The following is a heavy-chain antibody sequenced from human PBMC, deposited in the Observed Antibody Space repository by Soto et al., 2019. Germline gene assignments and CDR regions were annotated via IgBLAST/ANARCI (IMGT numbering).Heavy chain of an antibody. V-gene: IGHV1-2*04. J-gene: IGHJ3*02. D-gene: IGHD2-15*01. CDR2: INPNSGGT. CDR3: ARGFQYCSGGSCYRGTGGDAFSI. CDR1: GYTFAGYY. Sequence: AASVKVSCKASGYTFAGYYMHSVRQAPGQGLEWMGWINPNSGGTNYAQKFQGWVTMTRDTSISTAYMELSRLRSDDTAVYYCARGFQYCSGGSCYRGTGGDAFSIWGQGTMVTVSS.